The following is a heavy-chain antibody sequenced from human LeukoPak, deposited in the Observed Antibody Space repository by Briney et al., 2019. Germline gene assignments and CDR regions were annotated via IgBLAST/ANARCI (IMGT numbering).Heavy chain of an antibody. V-gene: IGHV3-30*18. Sequence: GGSLRLSCAASGFTFSDSGMHWVRQAPGKGLEWAALISYDGSNKYYADSVKGRFTISRSNSKNTLYLQMNSLRAEDTAVYYCAKDRSCTGSSCNVGSWGQGTMVTVSS. J-gene: IGHJ3*01. CDR1: GFTFSDSG. CDR3: AKDRSCTGSSCNVGS. CDR2: ISYDGSNK. D-gene: IGHD2-2*01.